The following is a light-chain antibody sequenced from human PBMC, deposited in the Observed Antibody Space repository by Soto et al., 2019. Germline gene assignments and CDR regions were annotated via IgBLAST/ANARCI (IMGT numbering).Light chain of an antibody. CDR1: QSVSSN. CDR3: QQYNNWPRT. Sequence: EIVMAPSPATLSVSPGERATLSCIASQSVSSNLAWYQEKPGQAPRLLIYGASTRATAIPARFSGSWSGTDFTLTISRLQSEDFAVYYCQQYNNWPRTFGQGTKV. CDR2: GAS. V-gene: IGKV3-15*01. J-gene: IGKJ1*01.